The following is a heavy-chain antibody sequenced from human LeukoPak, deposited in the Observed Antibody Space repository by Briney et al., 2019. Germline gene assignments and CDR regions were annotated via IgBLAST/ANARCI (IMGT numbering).Heavy chain of an antibody. J-gene: IGHJ4*02. CDR3: ARDRGIGSSSWYPLDY. CDR2: ISSSSSYI. D-gene: IGHD6-13*01. Sequence: GGSLRLSCAASGFTFSSYSMNWVRQAPGKWLGCVASISSSSSYIYYADSVKGRFTISRDNAKNSLYLQMNSLRAEDTAVYYCARDRGIGSSSWYPLDYWGQGTLVTVSS. CDR1: GFTFSSYS. V-gene: IGHV3-21*01.